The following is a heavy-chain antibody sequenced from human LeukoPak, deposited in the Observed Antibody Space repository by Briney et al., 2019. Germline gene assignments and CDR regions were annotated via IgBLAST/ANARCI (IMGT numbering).Heavy chain of an antibody. CDR1: GFTVSSNS. D-gene: IGHD3-16*01. J-gene: IGHJ4*02. V-gene: IGHV3-53*01. CDR3: AKSPGGRHHN. Sequence: GGSLRLSCTVSGFTVSSNSMSWVRQAPGKGLEWVSFSDSVKGRFTISRDNSKNTLYLQMNSLRAEDTAVYYCAKSPGGRHHNWGQGTLVTVSS.